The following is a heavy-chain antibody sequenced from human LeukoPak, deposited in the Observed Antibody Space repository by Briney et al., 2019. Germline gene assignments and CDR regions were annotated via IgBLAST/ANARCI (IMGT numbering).Heavy chain of an antibody. J-gene: IGHJ5*02. CDR1: GGTFSSYA. V-gene: IGHV1-69*06. Sequence: EASVKVSCKASGGTFSSYAISWVRQAPGQGLEWMGGIIPIFGTANYAQKFQGRVTITADKSTSTAYMELSSLRSEDTAVYYCARGHGGHSSSWYVDWFDPWGQGTLVTVSS. CDR2: IIPIFGTA. D-gene: IGHD6-13*01. CDR3: ARGHGGHSSSWYVDWFDP.